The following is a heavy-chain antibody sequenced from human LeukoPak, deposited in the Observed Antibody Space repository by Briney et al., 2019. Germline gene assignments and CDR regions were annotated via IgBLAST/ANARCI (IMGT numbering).Heavy chain of an antibody. D-gene: IGHD3-3*01. CDR3: ARSPYDFWSGSDY. CDR1: GYTFTSYY. Sequence: SCKASGYTFTSYYMHWVRPAPGKGLEWVAVISYDGSNKYYADSVKGRFTISRDNAKNTLYLQMNGLRAEDTAVYYCARSPYDFWSGSDYWGQGTLVTVSS. J-gene: IGHJ4*02. V-gene: IGHV3-30-3*01. CDR2: ISYDGSNK.